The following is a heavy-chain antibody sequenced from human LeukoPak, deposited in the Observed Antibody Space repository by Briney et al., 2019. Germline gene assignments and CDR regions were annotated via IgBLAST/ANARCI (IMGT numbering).Heavy chain of an antibody. V-gene: IGHV3-7*01. Sequence: GGSLRLSCAASGFTFSSYWMSWVRQAPGKGLVWVANIKQDGSEEYYVDSVKGRFTISRDNAKNSMYLQMNSLRAEDTAVYYCARGLGSSSGAGDYWGQGTLVTVSS. CDR1: GFTFSSYW. D-gene: IGHD6-6*01. CDR3: ARGLGSSSGAGDY. J-gene: IGHJ4*02. CDR2: IKQDGSEE.